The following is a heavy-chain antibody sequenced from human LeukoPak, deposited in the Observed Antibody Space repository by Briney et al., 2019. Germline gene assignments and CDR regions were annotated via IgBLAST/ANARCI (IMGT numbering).Heavy chain of an antibody. V-gene: IGHV3-30*03. CDR1: GFSFGSYG. J-gene: IGHJ3*02. D-gene: IGHD6-13*01. CDR2: ISYDGSNK. Sequence: GGSLRLSCAASGFSFGSYGLSWVRQAPGKGLEWVAVISYDGSNKYYADSVKGRFTISRDNAKNSLYLQMNNLRAEDTAVYYCARSFFQQLDAFDIWGQGTMVTVSS. CDR3: ARSFFQQLDAFDI.